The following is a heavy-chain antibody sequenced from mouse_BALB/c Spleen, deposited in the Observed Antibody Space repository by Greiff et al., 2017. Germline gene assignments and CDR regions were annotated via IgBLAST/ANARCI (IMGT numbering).Heavy chain of an antibody. J-gene: IGHJ4*01. CDR3: AREGSSYRAMDY. Sequence: DVMLVESGGGLVKPGGSLKLSCAASGFAFSIYDMSWVRQTPEKRLEWVAYISSGGGSTYYPDTVKGRFTISRDNAKNTLYLQMSSLKSEDTAMYYCAREGSSYRAMDYWGQGTSVTVSS. D-gene: IGHD1-1*01. CDR1: GFAFSIYD. CDR2: ISSGGGST. V-gene: IGHV5-12-1*01.